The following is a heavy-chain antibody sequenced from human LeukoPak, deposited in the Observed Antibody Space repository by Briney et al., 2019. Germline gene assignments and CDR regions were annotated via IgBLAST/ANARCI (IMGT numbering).Heavy chain of an antibody. V-gene: IGHV3-74*01. Sequence: GGSLMLSCAASGFTFKLYWMHWVRQVPGKRPVWVSRINDDGSDTIYADSVRGRFTISRDDAKNTVYLQMNSLRAEDTAVYYCARGGYYSYYFDYWGQGTLVTVSS. D-gene: IGHD3-3*01. J-gene: IGHJ4*02. CDR1: GFTFKLYW. CDR2: INDDGSDT. CDR3: ARGGYYSYYFDY.